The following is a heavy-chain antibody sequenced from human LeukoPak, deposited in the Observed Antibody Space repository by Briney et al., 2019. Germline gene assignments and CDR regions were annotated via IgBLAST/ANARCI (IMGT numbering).Heavy chain of an antibody. Sequence: GGSLRLSCAASGFTFSSYSMNWVRQAPGKGLEWVSYISSSSSTIYYADSVKGRFTISRDNAKNSLYLQMNSLRAEDTAVYYCARDGGNGNYYYYMDVWGKGTTVTVSS. V-gene: IGHV3-48*01. J-gene: IGHJ6*03. D-gene: IGHD3-3*01. CDR2: ISSSSSTI. CDR1: GFTFSSYS. CDR3: ARDGGNGNYYYYMDV.